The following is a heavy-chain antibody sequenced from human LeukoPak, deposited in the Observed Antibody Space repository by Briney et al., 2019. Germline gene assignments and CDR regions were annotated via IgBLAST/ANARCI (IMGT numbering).Heavy chain of an antibody. D-gene: IGHD6-19*01. CDR3: AKEMSGWYRGFDY. J-gene: IGHJ4*02. CDR1: GFTFSSYA. CDR2: ISGSGGST. V-gene: IGHV3-23*01. Sequence: GGSLRLSCGASGFTFSSYAMSWVRQAPRKGLEWVSAISGSGGSTYYADSVKGRFTISKDNSKNTLYLQMNSLRAEDTAVYYCAKEMSGWYRGFDYWGQGTLVTVSS.